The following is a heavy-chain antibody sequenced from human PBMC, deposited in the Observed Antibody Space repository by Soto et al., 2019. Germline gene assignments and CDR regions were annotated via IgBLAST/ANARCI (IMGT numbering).Heavy chain of an antibody. CDR2: ISHDGRNE. V-gene: IGHV3-30-3*01. J-gene: IGHJ5*02. D-gene: IGHD3-3*01. CDR1: GFTFSTFA. CDR3: ARDGLPDDFRSGGYWFDP. Sequence: QVHLVESGGGVVQPGRSLRLSCAASGFTFSTFALHWVRQAPGEGLEWVALISHDGRNEKYADSVKGRFTISRDNSKNTLYMLMDSLRLEDTGVYYCARDGLPDDFRSGGYWFDPWGQGTQVTVSS.